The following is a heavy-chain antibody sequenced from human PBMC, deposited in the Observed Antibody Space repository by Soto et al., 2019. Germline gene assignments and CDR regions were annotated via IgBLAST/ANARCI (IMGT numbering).Heavy chain of an antibody. V-gene: IGHV4-34*01. CDR2: INHSGST. D-gene: IGHD5-12*01. CDR3: ARGRRDGYRT. Sequence: SETLSLTCAVYGGSFSGYYWSWIRQPPGKGLEWIGEINHSGSTNYNPSLKSRVTISVDTSKNQFSLKLSSVTAADTAVYYCARGRRDGYRTWSQGTLVTVSS. J-gene: IGHJ4*02. CDR1: GGSFSGYY.